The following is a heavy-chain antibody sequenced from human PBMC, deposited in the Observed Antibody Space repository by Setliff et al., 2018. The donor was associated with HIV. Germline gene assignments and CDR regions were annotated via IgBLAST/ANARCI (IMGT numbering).Heavy chain of an antibody. V-gene: IGHV3-30*03. CDR3: ATEEGSSGHAGYFDN. D-gene: IGHD6-19*01. J-gene: IGHJ4*02. CDR2: IGTDGAV. CDR1: GFTFSGHV. Sequence: GGSLRLSCAASGFTFSGHVTHWVRQAPGKGLEWVAGIGTDGAVHYADSVRGRFTISRDNAGTTVYLQMSGLRAEDTAVHYCATEEGSSGHAGYFDNWGQGTQVTVSS.